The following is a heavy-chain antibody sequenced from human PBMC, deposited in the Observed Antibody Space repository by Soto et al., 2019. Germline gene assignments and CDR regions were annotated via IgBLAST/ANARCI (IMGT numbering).Heavy chain of an antibody. V-gene: IGHV4-30-4*01. CDR3: ARNFYDYVWGSYRYDY. CDR2: THYTGST. Sequence: PSETLSLTCTVSGGSISGGDYYWSWIRQPPGKGLEWIGNTHYTGSTHYNPSLKSRATNSVDTSKSQFSLKLSSVTAADTAMYYCARNFYDYVWGSYRYDYWGQGALVTVSS. D-gene: IGHD3-16*02. CDR1: GGSISGGDYY. J-gene: IGHJ4*02.